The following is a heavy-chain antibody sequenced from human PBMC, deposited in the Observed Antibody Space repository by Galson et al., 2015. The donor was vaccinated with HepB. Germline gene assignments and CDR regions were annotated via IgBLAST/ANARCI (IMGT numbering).Heavy chain of an antibody. Sequence: SVKVSCKASGYSFTSYGIAWVRQAPGQGLEWMGWINSYNNNTNFAQKFQGRVTMTTDTSTSTAYMDLRSLRSDDTAVYHCARLRKQGGYLDYWGQETLVTVSS. CDR1: GYSFTSYG. V-gene: IGHV1-18*04. D-gene: IGHD2-15*01. J-gene: IGHJ4*02. CDR3: ARLRKQGGYLDY. CDR2: INSYNNNT.